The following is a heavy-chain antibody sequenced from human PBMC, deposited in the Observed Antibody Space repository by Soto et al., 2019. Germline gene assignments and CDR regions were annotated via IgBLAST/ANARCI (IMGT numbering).Heavy chain of an antibody. D-gene: IGHD6-19*01. J-gene: IGHJ3*02. CDR2: INAGNGNT. CDR3: AREAGGSGGYDAFDI. Sequence: KNIWASVKVSCKASGYTFTSYAMHWVRQTPGQRLEWMGWINAGNGNTKYSQKFQGRVTITRDTSASTAYMELSSLRSEDTAVYYFAREAGGSGGYDAFDIWGQGTKVTVSS. V-gene: IGHV1-3*01. CDR1: GYTFTSYA.